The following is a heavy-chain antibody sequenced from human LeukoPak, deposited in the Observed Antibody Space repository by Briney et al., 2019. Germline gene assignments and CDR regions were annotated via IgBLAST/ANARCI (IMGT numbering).Heavy chain of an antibody. D-gene: IGHD6-19*01. CDR2: IWYGGSNK. Sequence: GGSLRLSCAASGFTFSSYGMHWVRQAPGKGLEWVAVIWYGGSNKYYADSVKGRFTISRDNPKNTLYLQMNSLRAEDTAVYYCAKDLRDSSGWGAYYYYYYMDVWGKGTTVTVSS. V-gene: IGHV3-30*02. CDR1: GFTFSSYG. CDR3: AKDLRDSSGWGAYYYYYYMDV. J-gene: IGHJ6*03.